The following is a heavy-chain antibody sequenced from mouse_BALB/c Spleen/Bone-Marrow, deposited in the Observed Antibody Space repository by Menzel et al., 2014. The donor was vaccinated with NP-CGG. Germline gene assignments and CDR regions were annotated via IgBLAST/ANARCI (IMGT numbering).Heavy chain of an antibody. J-gene: IGHJ4*01. CDR3: ATLTTVVDAMDY. D-gene: IGHD1-1*01. Sequence: EVQLQQSGAELVKPGASVKLSCTASGFNTKDTYMHWVKQRPEQGLEWIGRIDPANGNTKYDPKFQGKATITADTSSNTAYLQLSSLTSEDTAVYYCATLTTVVDAMDYWGQATSVTVSS. CDR1: GFNTKDTY. V-gene: IGHV14-3*02. CDR2: IDPANGNT.